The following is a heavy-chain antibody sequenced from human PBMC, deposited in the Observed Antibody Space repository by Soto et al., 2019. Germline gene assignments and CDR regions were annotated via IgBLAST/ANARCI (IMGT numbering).Heavy chain of an antibody. CDR2: ISGSGGST. Sequence: GGSLRLSCAASGFTFSSYAMSWVRQAPGKGLEWVSAISGSGGSTYYADSVKGRFTISRDNSKNTLYLQMNSLRAEDTAVYYCAKALLRYYDSSGYYYYGMDVWGQGTTVTVSS. CDR1: GFTFSSYA. CDR3: AKALLRYYDSSGYYYYGMDV. V-gene: IGHV3-23*01. D-gene: IGHD3-22*01. J-gene: IGHJ6*02.